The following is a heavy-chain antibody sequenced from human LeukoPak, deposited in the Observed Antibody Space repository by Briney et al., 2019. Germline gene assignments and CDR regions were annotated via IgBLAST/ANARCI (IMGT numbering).Heavy chain of an antibody. Sequence: GGSLRLSCAASGFTFSSYEMNWVRQAPGKGLEWVSYISSSGSTIYYADSVKGRFTISRDNAKNSLYLQMNSLRAEDTAVYYCARDTPRYYGSGRYYNWPEFDYWGQGTLVTVSS. CDR3: ARDTPRYYGSGRYYNWPEFDY. V-gene: IGHV3-48*03. D-gene: IGHD3-10*01. CDR1: GFTFSSYE. J-gene: IGHJ4*02. CDR2: ISSSGSTI.